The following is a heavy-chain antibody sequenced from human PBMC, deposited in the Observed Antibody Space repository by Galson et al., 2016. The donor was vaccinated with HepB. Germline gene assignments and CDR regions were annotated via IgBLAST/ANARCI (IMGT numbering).Heavy chain of an antibody. D-gene: IGHD3-10*01. CDR1: GYTFTSYY. Sequence: SVKVSCKASGYTFTSYYMRWVRQAPGQGLEWMGIINPSGGSASYAQKFQGRVTMTRDTSTSTVYMELSSLRSEDTAVYYCARDSRSGYFDYWGQGTLVTVSS. J-gene: IGHJ4*02. V-gene: IGHV1-46*01. CDR2: INPSGGSA. CDR3: ARDSRSGYFDY.